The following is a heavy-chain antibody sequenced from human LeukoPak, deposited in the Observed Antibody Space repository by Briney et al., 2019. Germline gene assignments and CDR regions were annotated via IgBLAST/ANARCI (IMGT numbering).Heavy chain of an antibody. J-gene: IGHJ4*02. CDR2: ISSSSSYI. CDR3: ARDRGGAAAGNLDY. D-gene: IGHD6-13*01. Sequence: GGSLRLSCAASGFTFSSYSMNWVRQAPGKGLEWVSSISSSSSYIYYADSVKGRFTISRDNAKNSLYLRMDSLRAEDTAVYYCARDRGGAAAGNLDYWGQGTLVTVSS. CDR1: GFTFSSYS. V-gene: IGHV3-21*01.